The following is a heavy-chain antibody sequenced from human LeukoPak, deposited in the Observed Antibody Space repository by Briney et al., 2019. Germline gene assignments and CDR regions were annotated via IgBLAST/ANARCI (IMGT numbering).Heavy chain of an antibody. CDR3: ARAVTTGSYYFGY. CDR2: ISGGGGGNT. D-gene: IGHD1-1*01. V-gene: IGHV3-23*01. Sequence: GGSLRLSCEASGFTFSGYAVSWVRQTPGKGLEWVSAISGGGGGNTYYADSVKGRFTVSRDNSKNTLFLEMNSLRAEDTAVYYCARAVTTGSYYFGYWGQGTPVTVSS. J-gene: IGHJ4*02. CDR1: GFTFSGYA.